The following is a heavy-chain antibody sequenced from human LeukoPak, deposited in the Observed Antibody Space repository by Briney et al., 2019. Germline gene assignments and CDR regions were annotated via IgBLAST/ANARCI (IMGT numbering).Heavy chain of an antibody. CDR3: ARAVNYYDSSGYNLAQGDAFDI. D-gene: IGHD3-22*01. V-gene: IGHV3-33*01. J-gene: IGHJ3*02. CDR2: IWYDGSNK. CDR1: GFTFSSYG. Sequence: GGSLRLSCAASGFTFSSYGMHWVRQAPGKGLEWVAVIWYDGSNKYYADSVKGRFTISRDNSKSTLYLQMNSLRAEDTAVYYCARAVNYYDSSGYNLAQGDAFDIWGQGTMVTVSS.